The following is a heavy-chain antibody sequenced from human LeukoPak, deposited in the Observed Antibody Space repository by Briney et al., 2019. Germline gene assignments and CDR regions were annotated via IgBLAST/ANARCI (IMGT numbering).Heavy chain of an antibody. D-gene: IGHD3-10*01. CDR2: IGSSGSTI. Sequence: GGSLRLSCAASGFTFSNYEMNWVRQAPGKGLEWVSYIGSSGSTIYYADSVKGRFTISRDNVKNSLFLQMSGLRAEDTAVYYCARDMGNYFDYWGQGALVTVSS. CDR3: ARDMGNYFDY. V-gene: IGHV3-48*03. J-gene: IGHJ4*02. CDR1: GFTFSNYE.